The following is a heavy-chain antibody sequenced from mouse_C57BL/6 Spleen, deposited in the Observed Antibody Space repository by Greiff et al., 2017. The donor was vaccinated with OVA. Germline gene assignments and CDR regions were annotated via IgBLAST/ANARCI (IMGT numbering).Heavy chain of an antibody. V-gene: IGHV10-1*01. CDR1: GFSFNTYA. CDR2: IRSKSNNYAT. D-gene: IGHD1-1*01. J-gene: IGHJ3*01. Sequence: DVMLVESGGGLVQPKGSLKLSCAASGFSFNTYAMNWVRQAPGKGLEWVARIRSKSNNYATYYADSVKDRFTISRDDSESMLYLQMNNLKTEDTAMYYCVRQEILRWFAYWGQGTLVTVSA. CDR3: VRQEILRWFAY.